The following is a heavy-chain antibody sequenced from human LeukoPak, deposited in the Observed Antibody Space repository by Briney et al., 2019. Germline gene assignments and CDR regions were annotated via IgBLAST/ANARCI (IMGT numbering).Heavy chain of an antibody. V-gene: IGHV4-59*01. CDR1: GGSISSYY. CDR3: ARGGGSYSYGNDAFDI. J-gene: IGHJ3*02. Sequence: SETLSLTCTVSGGSISSYYWSWIRQPPGEGLEWIWYIYYSGSTNYNPSLKSRVTISVDTSKNQFSLKLSSVTAADTAVYYCARGGGSYSYGNDAFDIWGQGTMVTVSS. CDR2: IYYSGST. D-gene: IGHD1-26*01.